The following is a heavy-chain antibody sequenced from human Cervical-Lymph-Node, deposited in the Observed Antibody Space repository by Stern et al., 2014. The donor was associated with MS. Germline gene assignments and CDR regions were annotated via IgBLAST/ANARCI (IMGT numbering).Heavy chain of an antibody. Sequence: VQLVESGGGLVQPGRSLRLSCAASGFSFDDYAMHWARQAPGQGLEWVSGINWNSDSIDYADSVKGRFTISRDNAKNSLYLQMNSLRAEDTALYYCARSNGLRGYYYGMDVWGQGTTVTVSS. J-gene: IGHJ6*02. V-gene: IGHV3-9*01. CDR1: GFSFDDYA. CDR3: ARSNGLRGYYYGMDV. CDR2: INWNSDSI. D-gene: IGHD2-8*01.